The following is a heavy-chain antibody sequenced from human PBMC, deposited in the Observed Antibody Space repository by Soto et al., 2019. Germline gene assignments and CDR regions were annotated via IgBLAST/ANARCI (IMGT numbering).Heavy chain of an antibody. CDR3: ARDSYDFWSGYPGHYYYYYGMDV. CDR1: GYTFTMYG. D-gene: IGHD3-3*01. Sequence: SVKVSCKASGYTFTMYGISCVGQSRLRWRDGMGWISAYNGNTNYAQKLQGRVTMTTDTSTSTAYMELRSLRSDDTAVYYCARDSYDFWSGYPGHYYYYYGMDVWGQGTTVTVSS. CDR2: ISAYNGNT. J-gene: IGHJ6*02. V-gene: IGHV1-18*01.